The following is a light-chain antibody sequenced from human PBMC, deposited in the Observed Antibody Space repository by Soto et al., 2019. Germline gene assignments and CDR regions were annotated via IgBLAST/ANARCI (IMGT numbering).Light chain of an antibody. CDR1: QSITNY. CDR3: QQSYSMPFT. J-gene: IGKJ3*01. Sequence: DIQMTQSPSSLSASVGDRLTITCRASQSITNYLNWYQQNPGKAPKLLIYAASSLQSGVPSRFSGSGSGTDFTLTISSLQPEDFATYYCQQSYSMPFTFGPGTKVDI. CDR2: AAS. V-gene: IGKV1-39*01.